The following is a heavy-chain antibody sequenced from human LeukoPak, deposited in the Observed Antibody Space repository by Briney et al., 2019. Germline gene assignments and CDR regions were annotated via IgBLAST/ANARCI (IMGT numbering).Heavy chain of an antibody. V-gene: IGHV3-23*01. CDR1: GITLSNYG. CDR2: MSDSGGRT. Sequence: GGSLRLSCAVSGITLSNYGMSWVRQAPGKRLEWVAGMSDSGGRTNYADSVKGRFTISRDNPKNTLYLQMNSLRAEDTAVYFCAKRGVVIRVILVGFHKEAYYFDSWGQGALVTVSS. CDR3: AKRGVVIRVILVGFHKEAYYFDS. D-gene: IGHD3-22*01. J-gene: IGHJ4*02.